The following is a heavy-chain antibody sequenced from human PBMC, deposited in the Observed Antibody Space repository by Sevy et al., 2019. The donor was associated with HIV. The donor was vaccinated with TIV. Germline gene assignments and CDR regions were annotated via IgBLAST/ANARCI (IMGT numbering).Heavy chain of an antibody. CDR3: ARDLIVGVVPVGH. CDR2: INGDGSST. J-gene: IGHJ4*02. D-gene: IGHD1-26*01. Sequence: GGSLRLSCAASGFTFSTNWMHWVRQAPGKGLVWLSRINGDGSSTNYADSVKGRFTISRDNAKNTLYLQMNSLRAEDTGVYYCARDLIVGVVPVGHWGQVTLVTVS. V-gene: IGHV3-74*01. CDR1: GFTFSTNW.